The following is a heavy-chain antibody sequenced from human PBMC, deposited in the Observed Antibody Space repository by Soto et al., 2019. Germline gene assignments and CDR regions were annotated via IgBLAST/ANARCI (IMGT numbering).Heavy chain of an antibody. D-gene: IGHD6-13*01. J-gene: IGHJ1*01. Sequence: ASVKVSCKVSGYTLTELSMHWVRQAPGKGLEWMGGFDPEDGETIYAQKFQGRVTMTEDTSTDTAYMELSSLRSEDTAVYYWACAAIGYSSSWYEYFQHWGQGTLVTVSS. CDR1: GYTLTELS. CDR3: ACAAIGYSSSWYEYFQH. CDR2: FDPEDGET. V-gene: IGHV1-24*01.